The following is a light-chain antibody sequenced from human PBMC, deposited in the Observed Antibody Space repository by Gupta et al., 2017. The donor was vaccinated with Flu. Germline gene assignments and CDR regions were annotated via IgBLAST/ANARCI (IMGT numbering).Light chain of an antibody. Sequence: SYELTQPPSVSVSPGQTARITCSGDALPKKYAYWYQQKSGQAPVLVILDDTTRPSGIPARVACSASGTVGRPTISEAQVDDEADDYCFSTDNSGNRRLFGGGTKLTVL. CDR1: ALPKKY. V-gene: IGLV3-10*01. CDR2: DDT. CDR3: FSTDNSGNRRL. J-gene: IGLJ3*02.